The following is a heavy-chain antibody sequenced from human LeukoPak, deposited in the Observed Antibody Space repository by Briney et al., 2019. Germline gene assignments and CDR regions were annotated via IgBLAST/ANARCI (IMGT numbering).Heavy chain of an antibody. CDR1: GYIFTAYY. Sequence: ASVKVSCKASGYIFTAYYMHWVRQAPGQGLEWMGWINPNTGDTNYAQSSQGRVSMTRDTSVTTAYMELSSLTSDDTAVYYCASYPRYSSTPPFDYWGQGTLVIVSS. J-gene: IGHJ4*02. V-gene: IGHV1-2*02. D-gene: IGHD2-21*01. CDR2: INPNTGDT. CDR3: ASYPRYSSTPPFDY.